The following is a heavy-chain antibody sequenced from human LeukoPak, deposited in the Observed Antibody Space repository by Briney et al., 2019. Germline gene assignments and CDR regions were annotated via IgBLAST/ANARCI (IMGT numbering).Heavy chain of an antibody. D-gene: IGHD6-6*01. CDR1: GGSISSYY. CDR2: IYYSGST. V-gene: IGHV4-59*01. J-gene: IGHJ3*02. CDR3: ARDMGSSDDAFDI. Sequence: SETLSLTCSVSGGSISSYYWSWIRQPPGKGLEWIGYIYYSGSTNYNPSLKSRVTISVDTSKNQFSLKLSSVTAADTAVYYCARDMGSSDDAFDIWGQGTMVTVSS.